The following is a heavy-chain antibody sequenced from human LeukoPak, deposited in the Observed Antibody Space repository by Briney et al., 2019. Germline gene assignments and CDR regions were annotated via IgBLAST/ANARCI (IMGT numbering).Heavy chain of an antibody. Sequence: GESLRISCKGSGYSFTNYWISWVRQMPGKALEWIGRVDPTDSYTNYSPSFQGHVAISVDKSISTAYLQWGSLKASDTAMYYCARQGIVVADSFDPWGQGTLVTVSS. CDR1: GYSFTNYW. D-gene: IGHD6-19*01. J-gene: IGHJ5*02. CDR2: VDPTDSYT. CDR3: ARQGIVVADSFDP. V-gene: IGHV5-10-1*01.